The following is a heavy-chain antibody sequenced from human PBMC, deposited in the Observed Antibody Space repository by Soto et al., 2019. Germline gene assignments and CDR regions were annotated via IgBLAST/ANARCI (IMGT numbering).Heavy chain of an antibody. CDR3: ARGRASTRGGFDP. V-gene: IGHV4-30-2*01. CDR1: GGSMSSGGYS. CDR2: IYHSGST. Sequence: QLQLQESGSGLVKPSQTLSLTCAVSGGSMSSGGYSWSWIRQPPGKGLEWIGYIYHSGSTYYNPALKSRVTISVDRSKNQFSLKLSSVTAADTAVYYCARGRASTRGGFDPWGQGTLVTVSS. D-gene: IGHD2-2*01. J-gene: IGHJ5*02.